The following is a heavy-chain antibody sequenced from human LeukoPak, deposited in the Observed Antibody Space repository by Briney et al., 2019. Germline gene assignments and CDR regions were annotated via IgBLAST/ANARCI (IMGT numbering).Heavy chain of an antibody. V-gene: IGHV3-23*01. D-gene: IGHD3-10*01. CDR3: ARDPVSIGSRMNSDF. CDR2: ISGSGGST. J-gene: IGHJ4*02. CDR1: GFTFGSYA. Sequence: GGSLRLSCAASGFTFGSYAMSWVRQAPGKGLEWVSAISGSGGSTYYADSVKGRFTISRDNSKKSLYLQMNSLRAEDTALYYCARDPVSIGSRMNSDFWGQGTLVTVSS.